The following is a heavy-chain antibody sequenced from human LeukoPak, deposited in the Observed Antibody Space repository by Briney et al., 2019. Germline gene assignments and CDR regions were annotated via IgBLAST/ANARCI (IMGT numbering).Heavy chain of an antibody. CDR1: GGSISSYY. D-gene: IGHD2-15*01. CDR3: ARYEGGRGKPKFDY. J-gene: IGHJ4*02. Sequence: PSETLSLTCTVSGGSISSYYWSWIRQPPGKGPEWIGYIYYSGSTNYNPSLKSRVTISVDTSKNQFSLKLSSVTAADTAVYYCARYEGGRGKPKFDYWGQGALVTVSS. V-gene: IGHV4-59*01. CDR2: IYYSGST.